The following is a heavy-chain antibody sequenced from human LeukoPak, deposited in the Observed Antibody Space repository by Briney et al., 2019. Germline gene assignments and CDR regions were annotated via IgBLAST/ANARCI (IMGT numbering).Heavy chain of an antibody. CDR1: GGSISSGAYY. J-gene: IGHJ4*02. CDR3: ARHVSPTGVVDY. CDR2: IYYSGST. D-gene: IGHD2-15*01. V-gene: IGHV4-39*07. Sequence: PSETLSLTCTVSGGSISSGAYYWGWIRQPPGKGLEWIGSIYYSGSTYDNPSLKSRVTISVDTSRNQFSLKLSSVTAADTAVYYCARHVSPTGVVDYWGQGTLVTVSS.